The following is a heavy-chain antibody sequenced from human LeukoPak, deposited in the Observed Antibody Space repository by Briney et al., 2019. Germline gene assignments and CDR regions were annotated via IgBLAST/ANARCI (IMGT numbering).Heavy chain of an antibody. CDR3: ARVTYGSSPDYYYYYYMDV. D-gene: IGHD6-13*01. Sequence: PSETLSLTCTVSGGSMSDYYWGCIRQPPGKGLEWIGYISYSGKSHSNPSLKSRVTMSVDMSKNQFSLKLSSVTAADTAVYYCARVTYGSSPDYYYYYYMDVWGKGTTVTVSS. V-gene: IGHV4-59*01. CDR2: ISYSGKS. CDR1: GGSMSDYY. J-gene: IGHJ6*03.